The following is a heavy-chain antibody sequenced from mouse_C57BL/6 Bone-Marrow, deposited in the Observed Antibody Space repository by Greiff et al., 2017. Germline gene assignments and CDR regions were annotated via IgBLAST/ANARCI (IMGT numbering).Heavy chain of an antibody. CDR3: TRVNTTVAPYYFDY. V-gene: IGHV1-15*01. J-gene: IGHJ2*01. Sequence: VQLQQPGAELVRPGASVTLSCKASGYTFTDYEMHWVKQTPVHGLEWIGAIDPETGGTAYNQKFKGKAILTADKSSSTAYMELRSLTSEDSAVYYCTRVNTTVAPYYFDYWGQGTTLTVSS. CDR2: IDPETGGT. CDR1: GYTFTDYE. D-gene: IGHD1-1*01.